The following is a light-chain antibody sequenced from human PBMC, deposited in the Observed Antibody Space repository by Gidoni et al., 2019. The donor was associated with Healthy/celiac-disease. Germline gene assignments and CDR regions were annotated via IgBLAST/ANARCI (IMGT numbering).Light chain of an antibody. CDR1: QSISSY. V-gene: IGKV1-39*01. Sequence: DIQMTQSPSSLSASVGDRVTITCRASQSISSYLNWYQQKPGKAPKLLIYAASSLQSVVPSRFSGSGSGTYFTLTISSLQPEDFATYYCQQSYSTPPYTFGQGTKLEIK. CDR2: AAS. J-gene: IGKJ2*01. CDR3: QQSYSTPPYT.